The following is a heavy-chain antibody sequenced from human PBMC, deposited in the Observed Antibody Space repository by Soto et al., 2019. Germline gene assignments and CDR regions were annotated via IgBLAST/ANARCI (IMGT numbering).Heavy chain of an antibody. CDR1: GYTFTSYG. J-gene: IGHJ3*02. D-gene: IGHD2-15*01. V-gene: IGHV1-18*01. CDR3: ARDGVVVADFDAFDI. Sequence: VSCKASGYTFTSYGISWVRQAPGQGLEWMGWISAYNGNTNYAQKLQGRVTMTTDTSTSTAYMELRSLRSDDTAVYYCARDGVVVADFDAFDIWGQGTMVTVSS. CDR2: ISAYNGNT.